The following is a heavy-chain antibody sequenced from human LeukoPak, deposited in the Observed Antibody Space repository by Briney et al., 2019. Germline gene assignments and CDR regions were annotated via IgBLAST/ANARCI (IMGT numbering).Heavy chain of an antibody. D-gene: IGHD3-22*01. Sequence: GEPLWISCKASGYSFTTYWIGWVRQMHGKGLGWMGIICTDDSDTRYSPSFQGQVTISADKSISTAYLQWSSLKASDTAIYYCARHWCDSSGYYRLLDYWGQGTLVTVSS. J-gene: IGHJ4*02. CDR3: ARHWCDSSGYYRLLDY. CDR1: GYSFTTYW. V-gene: IGHV5-51*01. CDR2: ICTDDSDT.